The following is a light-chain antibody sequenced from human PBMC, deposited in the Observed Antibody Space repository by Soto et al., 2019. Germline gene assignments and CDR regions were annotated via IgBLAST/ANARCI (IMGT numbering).Light chain of an antibody. CDR3: SSKSPDF. CDR1: SSGIRDYNY. CDR2: EVS. J-gene: IGLJ1*01. V-gene: IGLV2-14*01. Sequence: SALTQPASVSGSPGQSITIPCTGTSSGIRDYNYVSWYQQLPGNAPKLIMYEVSNRPSGISNRFSGSKSGNTASLTISGLQAEDEADYYCSSKSPDFFGTGTKVTV.